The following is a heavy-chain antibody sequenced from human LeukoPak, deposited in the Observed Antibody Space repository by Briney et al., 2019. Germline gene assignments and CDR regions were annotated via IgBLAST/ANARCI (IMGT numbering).Heavy chain of an antibody. J-gene: IGHJ6*02. V-gene: IGHV1-46*01. CDR1: GYTFTSSY. CDR2: INPSGGST. CDR3: ATPSIAAAGYYYYGMDV. Sequence: GASVKVSCKASGYTFTSSYMHWVRQAPGQGLEWMGIINPSGGSTSYAQKFQGRVTMTRDTSTSTVYMELSSLRSEDTAVYYCATPSIAAAGYYYYGMDVWGQGTTVTVSS. D-gene: IGHD6-13*01.